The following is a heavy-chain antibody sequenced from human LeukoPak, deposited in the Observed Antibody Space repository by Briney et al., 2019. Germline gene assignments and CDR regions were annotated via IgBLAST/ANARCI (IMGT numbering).Heavy chain of an antibody. D-gene: IGHD2-8*01. CDR3: AKLPCTNGVCRKNAFLYYFDY. V-gene: IGHV3-23*01. CDR1: GFTFSSYA. Sequence: GGSLRLSCAASGFTFSSYAMSWVRQAPGKGLEWVSPISGSVGSTYYADSVNARFTISRYNSKNSLYQLMNSLRAEDTAVYYCAKLPCTNGVCRKNAFLYYFDYWGQGTLVTVSS. J-gene: IGHJ4*02. CDR2: ISGSVGST.